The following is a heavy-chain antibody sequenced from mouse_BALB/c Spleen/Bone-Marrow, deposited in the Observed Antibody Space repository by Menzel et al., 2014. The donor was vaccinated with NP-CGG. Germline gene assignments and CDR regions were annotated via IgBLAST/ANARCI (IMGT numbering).Heavy chain of an antibody. Sequence: QVQLQQSGPELVKPGASVRISCKASGYTFTSYYIHWVKQRPGQGLEWIGWIYPGNVNTKYNEKLKGKATLTADKSSSTAYMQLSSLTSEDSAAYFCAREANWNFDYWGQGTTLTVSS. D-gene: IGHD4-1*01. CDR3: AREANWNFDY. CDR2: IYPGNVNT. J-gene: IGHJ2*01. CDR1: GYTFTSYY. V-gene: IGHV1S56*01.